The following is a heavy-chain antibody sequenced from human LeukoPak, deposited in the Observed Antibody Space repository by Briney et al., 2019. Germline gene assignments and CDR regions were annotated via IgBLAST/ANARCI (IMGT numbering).Heavy chain of an antibody. Sequence: KSGGSLRLSCAASGFTFSNAWMTWVRQAPGKGLEWVGRIKSKTAGETTDYAAPVKGRFTISRDDSKNTLYLQMNSLKTEDTAVYYCATWGPSYFIGSVDFNYWGQGTLVTVSS. CDR3: ATWGPSYFIGSVDFNY. D-gene: IGHD2/OR15-2a*01. CDR2: IKSKTAGETT. V-gene: IGHV3-15*01. CDR1: GFTFSNAW. J-gene: IGHJ4*02.